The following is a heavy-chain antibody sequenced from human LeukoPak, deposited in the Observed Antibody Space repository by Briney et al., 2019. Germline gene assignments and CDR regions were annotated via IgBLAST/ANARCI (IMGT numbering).Heavy chain of an antibody. CDR1: GYTFTSYG. D-gene: IGHD3-10*01. Sequence: ASVKVSCKASGYTFTSYGISWVRQAPGQGLEWMRWISAYNGNTNYAQKLQGRVTMTTDTSTSTAYMELRSLRSDDTAVYYCARDLRATMVRGVIITPSGYFDYWGQGTLVTVSS. CDR3: ARDLRATMVRGVIITPSGYFDY. CDR2: ISAYNGNT. J-gene: IGHJ4*02. V-gene: IGHV1-18*01.